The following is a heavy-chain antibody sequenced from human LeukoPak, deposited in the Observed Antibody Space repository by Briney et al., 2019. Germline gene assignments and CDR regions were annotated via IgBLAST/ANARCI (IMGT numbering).Heavy chain of an antibody. D-gene: IGHD5-12*01. CDR3: ARSGYAQNWFDP. J-gene: IGHJ5*02. Sequence: PSETLSLTCTVSGGSISSYYWSWIRQPPGKGLEWIGYIYYSGSTNYNPSLKSRVTISVDTSKNQFSLKLSSVTAADTAVYYCARSGYAQNWFDPWGQGTLVTVSS. V-gene: IGHV4-59*01. CDR1: GGSISSYY. CDR2: IYYSGST.